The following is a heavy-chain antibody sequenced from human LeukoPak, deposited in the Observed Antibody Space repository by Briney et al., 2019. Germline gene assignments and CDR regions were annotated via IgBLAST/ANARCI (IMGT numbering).Heavy chain of an antibody. Sequence: PGGSLRLSCAASGFTFSSYWMHWVRQAPGKGLVWVSRINSDGSSTSYADSVKGRFTISRDNSKNTLYLQMSSLRVEDTAVYYCVKDRVAVVIPRDGYFQHWGQGTLVTVSS. V-gene: IGHV3-74*01. J-gene: IGHJ1*01. CDR2: INSDGSST. D-gene: IGHD2-21*01. CDR1: GFTFSSYW. CDR3: VKDRVAVVIPRDGYFQH.